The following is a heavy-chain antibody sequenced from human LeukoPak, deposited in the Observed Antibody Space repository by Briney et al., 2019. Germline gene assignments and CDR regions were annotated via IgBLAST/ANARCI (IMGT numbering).Heavy chain of an antibody. V-gene: IGHV3-64D*09. J-gene: IGHJ5*02. CDR1: GFTFSNYT. CDR3: VKDTYRIAASAPGA. D-gene: IGHD6-13*01. CDR2: ISSNGGST. Sequence: GGSLRLSCSASGFTFSNYTMHWVRQAPGKGLEYVSSISSNGGSTYSADSVKGRFTISRDNSKNTLYLQMSSLRAEDTAVYYCVKDTYRIAASAPGAWGQGTLVTVSS.